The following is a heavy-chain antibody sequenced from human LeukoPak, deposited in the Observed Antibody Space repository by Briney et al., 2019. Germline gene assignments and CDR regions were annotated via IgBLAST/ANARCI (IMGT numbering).Heavy chain of an antibody. V-gene: IGHV4-59*01. CDR2: IYYSGST. J-gene: IGHJ5*02. Sequence: SETLSLTCTVSGGSISSYYWSWIRQPPGKGLEWMVYIYYSGSTNYNPSLKSRVTISVAPSKNKFPLKLSSVTSADTAVYYCARGVYGSGSYSRFDPWGQGTLVTVSS. D-gene: IGHD3-10*01. CDR1: GGSISSYY. CDR3: ARGVYGSGSYSRFDP.